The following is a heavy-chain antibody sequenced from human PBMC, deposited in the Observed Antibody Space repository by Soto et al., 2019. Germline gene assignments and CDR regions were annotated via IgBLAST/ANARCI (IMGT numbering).Heavy chain of an antibody. Sequence: QVQLVESGGGVVQPGRSLRLSCAASGFTFSAYALHWVHQAPGKGLEWVAVISYDGSNKYYADSVQGRFTISRDNSKNTLYLEMNSLRGEDTAVYYCARRSGADFDYWGQGTLVSVSS. CDR1: GFTFSAYA. CDR2: ISYDGSNK. D-gene: IGHD1-1*01. J-gene: IGHJ4*02. V-gene: IGHV3-30-3*01. CDR3: ARRSGADFDY.